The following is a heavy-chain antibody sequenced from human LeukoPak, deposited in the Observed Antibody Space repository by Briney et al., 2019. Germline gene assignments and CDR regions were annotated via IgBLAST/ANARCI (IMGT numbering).Heavy chain of an antibody. Sequence: GGSLRLSCAASGFTFDDYAMHWVRQAPGKGLEWVSGISWNSGSIGYAESVKGRFTISRDNAKNSLYLQMNSLRVEDTALYYCAGIAAAGTPGGHWGQGTLVTVSS. V-gene: IGHV3-9*01. CDR1: GFTFDDYA. D-gene: IGHD6-13*01. J-gene: IGHJ4*02. CDR2: ISWNSGSI. CDR3: AGIAAAGTPGGH.